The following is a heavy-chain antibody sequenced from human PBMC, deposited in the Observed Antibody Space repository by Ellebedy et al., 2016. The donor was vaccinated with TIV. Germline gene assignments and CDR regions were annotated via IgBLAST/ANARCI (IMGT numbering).Heavy chain of an antibody. J-gene: IGHJ4*02. CDR2: FIHSGGP. CDR1: GGSFSDYY. V-gene: IGHV4-34*12. Sequence: MPSETLSLTCAVSGGSFSDYYWSWIRQSPGKGLEWIGEFIHSGGPNYNPSLKSRVTISVDTSKKQFSLILRSVTAADTAMYYCGHNRYWGQGTLVTVSS. CDR3: GHNRY.